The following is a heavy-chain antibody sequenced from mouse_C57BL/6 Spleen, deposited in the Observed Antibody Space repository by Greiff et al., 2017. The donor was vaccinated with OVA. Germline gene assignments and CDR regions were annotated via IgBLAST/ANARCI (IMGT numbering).Heavy chain of an antibody. CDR3: TRGLLRAWFAY. CDR1: GYTFTDYE. V-gene: IGHV1-15*01. D-gene: IGHD1-1*01. Sequence: VQLQQSGAELVRPGASVTLSCKASGYTFTDYEMHWVKQTPVHGLEWIGAIDPETGGTADNQKFKGKAILTADKSSSTAYMELRSLTSEDSAVYYCTRGLLRAWFAYWGQGTLVTVSA. CDR2: IDPETGGT. J-gene: IGHJ3*01.